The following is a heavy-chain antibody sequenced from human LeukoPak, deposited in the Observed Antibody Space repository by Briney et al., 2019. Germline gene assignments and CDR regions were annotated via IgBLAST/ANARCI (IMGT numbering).Heavy chain of an antibody. CDR1: GFTFSSYG. D-gene: IGHD4-17*01. V-gene: IGHV3-30*02. CDR2: IRYDGSNK. CDR3: AKDRDYGESGGYYYYYMDV. Sequence: GGSLRLSCAASGFTFSSYGMHWVRQAPGKGLEWVAFIRYDGSNKYYADSVKGRFTISRDNSKNTLYLQMNSLRAEDTAVYYCAKDRDYGESGGYYYYYMDVWGKGTTVTISS. J-gene: IGHJ6*03.